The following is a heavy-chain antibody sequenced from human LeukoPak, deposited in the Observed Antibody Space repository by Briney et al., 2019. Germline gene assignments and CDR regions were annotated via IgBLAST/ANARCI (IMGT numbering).Heavy chain of an antibody. D-gene: IGHD2-2*02. CDR3: ARLDIVVVPAAIQGDWFDP. J-gene: IGHJ5*02. CDR2: INHSGST. Sequence: SETLSLTCAVYGGSFSGYYWSWIRQPPGKGLEWIGEINHSGSTNYNPSLQSRVTISVDTSKNQFSLKLSSVTAADTAVYYCARLDIVVVPAAIQGDWFDPWGQGTLVTVSS. V-gene: IGHV4-34*01. CDR1: GGSFSGYY.